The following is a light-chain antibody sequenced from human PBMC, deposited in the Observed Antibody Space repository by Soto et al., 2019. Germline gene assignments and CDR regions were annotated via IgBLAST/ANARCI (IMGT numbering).Light chain of an antibody. CDR1: QSISSG. CDR2: DAS. V-gene: IGKV1-5*01. J-gene: IGKJ2*01. CDR3: QQYNNYLYT. Sequence: DIQMTQSPSTLSASVGDRVTITCRASQSISSGLAWYQQKPGKAPKLLIYDASSLESGVPSRFSGSGSGTQFSLTFSIQQPYDFATYYCQQYNNYLYTFGQGTKLEIK.